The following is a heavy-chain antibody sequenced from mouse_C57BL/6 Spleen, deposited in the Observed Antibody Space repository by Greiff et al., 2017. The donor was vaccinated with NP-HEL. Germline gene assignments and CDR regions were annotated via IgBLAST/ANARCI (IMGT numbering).Heavy chain of an antibody. CDR2: IHPNSGST. J-gene: IGHJ3*01. D-gene: IGHD2-5*01. V-gene: IGHV1-64*01. CDR3: ANSNYEWFAY. CDR1: GYTVTSYW. Sequence: XVQLQKPGAELVKPGASVKLSCKASGYTVTSYWMHWVKQRPGQGLEWIGMIHPNSGSTNYNEKFKSKATLTVDKSSSTAYMQLSSLTSEDSAVYYCANSNYEWFAYWGQGTLVTVSA.